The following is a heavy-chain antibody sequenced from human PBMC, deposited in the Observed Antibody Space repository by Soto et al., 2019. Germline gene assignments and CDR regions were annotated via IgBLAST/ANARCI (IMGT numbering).Heavy chain of an antibody. CDR2: ISGSGATT. J-gene: IGHJ4*02. CDR1: GFIFSNYA. V-gene: IGHV3-23*01. D-gene: IGHD1-1*01. CDR3: TKGGIPRRYNIPKVDFDY. Sequence: EVHLLESGGDLVQRGGSLRLSCAASGFIFSNYAMSWVRQAPGRGLEWVSAISGSGATTYYPDSVKGRFTISRDNSENTLYLQMNNLRADDTAVYYCTKGGIPRRYNIPKVDFDYWGQGSLVTVSS.